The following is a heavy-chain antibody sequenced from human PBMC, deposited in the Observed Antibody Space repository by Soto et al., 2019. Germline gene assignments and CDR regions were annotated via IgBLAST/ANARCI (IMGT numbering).Heavy chain of an antibody. J-gene: IGHJ4*02. V-gene: IGHV1-3*04. CDR3: ARYYYARAHYDDHFDY. D-gene: IGHD3-10*02. CDR1: GYSFSDYA. Sequence: QVQLVQSGAEVRKPGASVKVSCETSGYSFSDYAIHWVRRAPGQGLEWMGWINIGSGTTKYSQRFQGRLTITTDTSASAAYMEMRSLRSEDTATYYCARYYYARAHYDDHFDYWGQGTLVTVSS. CDR2: INIGSGTT.